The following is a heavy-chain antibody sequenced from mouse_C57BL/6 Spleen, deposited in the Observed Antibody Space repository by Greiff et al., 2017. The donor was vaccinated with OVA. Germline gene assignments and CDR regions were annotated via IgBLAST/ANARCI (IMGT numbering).Heavy chain of an antibody. CDR1: GYTFTSYW. J-gene: IGHJ2*01. CDR3: ARLLLGFDY. V-gene: IGHV1-61*01. D-gene: IGHD1-1*01. Sequence: QVQLQQPGAELVRPGSSVKLSCKASGYTFTSYWMAWVKQRPGQGLEWIGNIYPSDSETNYNQKFKDKATLTVDKSSSTAYMQLSSLTSEDSAVYYCARLLLGFDYWGQGTTLTVSS. CDR2: IYPSDSET.